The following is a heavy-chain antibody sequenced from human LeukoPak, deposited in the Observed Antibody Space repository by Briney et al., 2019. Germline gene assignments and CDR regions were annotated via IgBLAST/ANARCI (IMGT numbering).Heavy chain of an antibody. Sequence: KTSETLSLTCAVYGGSFSGYYWSWIRQPPGKGLEWIGEINHSGSTYYNPSLKSRVTISVDTSKNQVSLRVSSVTAADTAVYYCARGHSSVVTAIPYYFDYWGRGTLVTVSS. CDR3: ARGHSSVVTAIPYYFDY. CDR2: INHSGST. J-gene: IGHJ4*02. D-gene: IGHD2-21*02. V-gene: IGHV4-34*01. CDR1: GGSFSGYY.